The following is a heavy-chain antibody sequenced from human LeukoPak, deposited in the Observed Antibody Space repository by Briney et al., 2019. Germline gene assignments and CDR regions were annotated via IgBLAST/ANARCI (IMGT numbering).Heavy chain of an antibody. CDR3: AVYGDYEGVVDY. Sequence: PSETLSLTCTVSGGSISSYYWSWIRQPAGKGLEWIGSIYHSGSTYYNPSLKSRVTISVDTSKNQFSLKLSSVTAADTAVYYCAVYGDYEGVVDYWGQGTLVTVSS. CDR2: IYHSGST. CDR1: GGSISSYY. D-gene: IGHD4-17*01. J-gene: IGHJ4*02. V-gene: IGHV4-59*04.